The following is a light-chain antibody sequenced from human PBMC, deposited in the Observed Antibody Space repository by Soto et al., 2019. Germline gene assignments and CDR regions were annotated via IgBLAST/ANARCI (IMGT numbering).Light chain of an antibody. V-gene: IGLV1-40*01. CDR1: SSNIGAGYD. CDR3: QSYDSSLRV. J-gene: IGLJ2*01. CDR2: GNS. Sequence: QSVLTQPPSVSGAPGQRVSISCTGSSSNIGAGYDVHWYQQLPGTAPKLLIYGNSNRPSGVPDRFSGFKSGTSASLAITGLQAEDEADYYCQSYDSSLRVFGGGPKVTVL.